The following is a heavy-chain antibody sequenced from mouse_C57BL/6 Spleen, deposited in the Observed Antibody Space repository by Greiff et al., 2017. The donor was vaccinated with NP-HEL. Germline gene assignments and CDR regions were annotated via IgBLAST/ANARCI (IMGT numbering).Heavy chain of an antibody. CDR1: GFTFSDYG. CDR2: ISSGSSTI. CDR3: SRQRGSSHWYFDV. V-gene: IGHV5-17*01. J-gene: IGHJ1*03. Sequence: EVQVVESGGGLVKPGGSLKLSCAASGFTFSDYGMHWVRQAPEKGLEWVAYISSGSSTIYYADTVKGRFTISRDNAKNTMFLQMTSLRSEDPSMYYWSRQRGSSHWYFDVWGTGTTVTVSS. D-gene: IGHD1-1*01.